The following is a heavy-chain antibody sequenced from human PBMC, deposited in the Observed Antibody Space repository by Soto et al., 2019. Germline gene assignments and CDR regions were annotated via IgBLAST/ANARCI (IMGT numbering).Heavy chain of an antibody. CDR3: ARQGGFRQQWIVVDY. CDR2: IYYSGST. V-gene: IGHV4-39*01. D-gene: IGHD6-19*01. Sequence: PSETLSLTCTVSGGSISSSSYDWGWIRQPPGKGLEWIGSIYYSGSTYYNPSLKSRVTISVDTSKNQFSLKLSSVTAADTAVYYCARQGGFRQQWIVVDYWGQGTLVTVSS. CDR1: GGSISSSSYD. J-gene: IGHJ4*02.